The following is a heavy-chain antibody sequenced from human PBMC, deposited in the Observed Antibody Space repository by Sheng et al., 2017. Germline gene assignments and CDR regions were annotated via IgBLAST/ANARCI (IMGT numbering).Heavy chain of an antibody. J-gene: IGHJ4*02. V-gene: IGHV4-38-2*01. D-gene: IGHD6-13*01. CDR3: ARVIQQLVRGEYFDY. CDR1: GYSISSGYY. CDR2: IYHSGST. Sequence: QVQLQESGPGLVKPSETLSLTCAVSGYSISSGYYWGWIRQPPGKGLEWIGSIYHSGSTYYNPSLKSRVTISVDTSKNQFSLKLSSVTAADTAVYYCARVIQQLVRGEYFDYWGQGTLVTVSS.